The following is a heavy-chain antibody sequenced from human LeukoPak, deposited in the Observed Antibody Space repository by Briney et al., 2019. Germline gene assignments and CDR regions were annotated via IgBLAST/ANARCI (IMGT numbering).Heavy chain of an antibody. CDR2: ISSSSSYI. J-gene: IGHJ4*02. V-gene: IGHV3-21*01. D-gene: IGHD3-9*01. CDR3: ARGGRSTYFDWSPDY. Sequence: WVRQAPGKGLEWVSSISSSSSYIYYTDSVKGRFTISRDNARNSLYLQMNSLRAEDTAVYYCARGGRSTYFDWSPDYWGRGTLVTVSS.